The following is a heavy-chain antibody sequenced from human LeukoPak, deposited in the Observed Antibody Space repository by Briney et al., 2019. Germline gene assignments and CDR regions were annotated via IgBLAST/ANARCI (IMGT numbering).Heavy chain of an antibody. CDR2: IRYDGSNK. V-gene: IGHV3-30*02. J-gene: IGHJ3*02. D-gene: IGHD3-3*01. CDR3: AKLLRPTSRRFWSGYPIDAFDI. CDR1: GFTFSSYG. Sequence: RGSLSLSCAASGFTFSSYGTHWVRHAPGKGLEWEAFIRYDGSNKYYADSVKGRLTISRDNSKNTLYLQMNSLRAEDTAVYYCAKLLRPTSRRFWSGYPIDAFDIWGQGTMVTVSS.